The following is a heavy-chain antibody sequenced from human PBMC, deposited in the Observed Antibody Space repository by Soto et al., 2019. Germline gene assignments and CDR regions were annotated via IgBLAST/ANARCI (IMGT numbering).Heavy chain of an antibody. D-gene: IGHD3-16*01. V-gene: IGHV1-18*01. Sequence: ASVKVSCKASGYTFTSYGISWVRQAPGQGLEWMGWISGYNGHTKYAQKFQGRVTMTTDTSTSTVYMDLRSLRSDDTAVYYCAREGEMPYYYYGLYVWGQGTKVTVSS. J-gene: IGHJ6*02. CDR3: AREGEMPYYYYGLYV. CDR2: ISGYNGHT. CDR1: GYTFTSYG.